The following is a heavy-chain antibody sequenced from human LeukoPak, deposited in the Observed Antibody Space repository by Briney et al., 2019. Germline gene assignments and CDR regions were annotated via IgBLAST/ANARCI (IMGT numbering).Heavy chain of an antibody. D-gene: IGHD3-3*01. Sequence: PSETLSLTCTVSGGSISTGDSFWSWIRQPAGKGLEWIGRIYSSGTTNYNPSLKNRLTLSVDTSKNQFSLNLLSVTAADTAVYYCARDWSIFGARDWFDPWGQGTLVTVSS. CDR2: IYSSGTT. CDR3: ARDWSIFGARDWFDP. J-gene: IGHJ5*02. CDR1: GGSISTGDSF. V-gene: IGHV4-61*02.